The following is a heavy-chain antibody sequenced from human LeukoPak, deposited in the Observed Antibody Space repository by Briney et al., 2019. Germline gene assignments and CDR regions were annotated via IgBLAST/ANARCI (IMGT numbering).Heavy chain of an antibody. V-gene: IGHV1-2*02. J-gene: IGHJ5*02. CDR2: INPNSGGT. D-gene: IGHD2/OR15-2a*01. CDR1: GGTFSSYA. CDR3: ARDNIISRRIFTTRGFDP. Sequence: GASVKVSCKASGGTFSSYAISWVRQAPGQGLEWMGWINPNSGGTNYAQKFQGRVTMTRDTSISTAYMELSRLRSDDTAVYYCARDNIISRRIFTTRGFDPWGQGTLVTVSS.